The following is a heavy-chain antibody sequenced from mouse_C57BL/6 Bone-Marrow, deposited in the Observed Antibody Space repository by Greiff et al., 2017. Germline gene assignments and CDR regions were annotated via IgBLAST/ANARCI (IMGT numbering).Heavy chain of an antibody. Sequence: EVKVVESGGGLVKPGGSLKLSCAASGFTFSSYTMSWVRQTPEQRLQWVAAISGGGGNTYYPDSVKGRFTISRDNDKNILYLQMSSLRSEDTALYYCSRQVTTVLATKYFDVWGTGTTVTVSS. V-gene: IGHV5-9*01. CDR1: GFTFSSYT. D-gene: IGHD1-1*01. CDR3: SRQVTTVLATKYFDV. J-gene: IGHJ1*03. CDR2: ISGGGGNT.